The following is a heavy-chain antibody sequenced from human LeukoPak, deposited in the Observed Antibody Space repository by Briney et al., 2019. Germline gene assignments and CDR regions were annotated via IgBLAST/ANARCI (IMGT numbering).Heavy chain of an antibody. CDR2: IYSGGST. CDR3: AKEGPAAGSLGDYFDY. Sequence: PGGSLRLSCAVSGFTVSSNYMSWVRQAPGKGLEWVSVIYSGGSTYYADSVKGRFTISRDNSKNTLYLQMNSLRAEDTAVYYCAKEGPAAGSLGDYFDYWGQGTLVTVSS. CDR1: GFTVSSNY. V-gene: IGHV3-66*01. J-gene: IGHJ4*02. D-gene: IGHD6-13*01.